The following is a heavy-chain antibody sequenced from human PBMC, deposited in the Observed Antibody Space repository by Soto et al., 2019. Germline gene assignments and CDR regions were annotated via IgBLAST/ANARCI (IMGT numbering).Heavy chain of an antibody. Sequence: EVRLVESRGGLVKPGGSLRLSCTASGFTFNDAWMTWIRQAPGKGLEWVGRIKSHTDGRTTDYAAPVKGRFIISRDDSKSTFYLQMNSLKTEDTAVYYCTTFYYDNEDYWGQGTLVTVSS. CDR3: TTFYYDNEDY. J-gene: IGHJ4*02. CDR1: GFTFNDAW. D-gene: IGHD3-22*01. V-gene: IGHV3-15*01. CDR2: IKSHTDGRTT.